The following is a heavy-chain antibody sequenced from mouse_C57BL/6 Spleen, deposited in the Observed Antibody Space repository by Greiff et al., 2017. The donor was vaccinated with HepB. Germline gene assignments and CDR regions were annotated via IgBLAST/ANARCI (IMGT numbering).Heavy chain of an antibody. CDR2: IWRGGST. Sequence: VKLMESGPGLVQPSQRLSITCTVSGFSLTSYGVHWVRQSPGKGLEWLGVIWRGGSTDYNAAFITRLSISKDNSKSQVFFKMNSLQADDTAIYYCARIYAMDYWGQGTSVTVSS. CDR1: GFSLTSYG. CDR3: ARIYAMDY. V-gene: IGHV2-2*01. J-gene: IGHJ4*01.